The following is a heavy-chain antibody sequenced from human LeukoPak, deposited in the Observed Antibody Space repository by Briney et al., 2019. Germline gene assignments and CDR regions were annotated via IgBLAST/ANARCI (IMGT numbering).Heavy chain of an antibody. Sequence: SETLSLTCTVSVDSISSSSYYWGWIRQPPGKGLEWIGSIYYSGITYYNPSLKSRVTISVDTSKNQFSLKLSSVTAADTAVYYCAGQWASYFDYWGQGTLVTVSS. J-gene: IGHJ4*02. CDR3: AGQWASYFDY. CDR1: VDSISSSSYY. CDR2: IYYSGIT. D-gene: IGHD1-26*01. V-gene: IGHV4-39*07.